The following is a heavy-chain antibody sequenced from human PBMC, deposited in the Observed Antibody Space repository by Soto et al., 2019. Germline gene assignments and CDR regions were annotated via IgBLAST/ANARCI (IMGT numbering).Heavy chain of an antibody. CDR1: GGTFSSYA. Sequence: SVKVSCKASGGTFSSYAISWVRQAPGQGLEWMGGIIPIFGTANYAQKFQGRVTITADESTSTAYMELSSLRSEDTVVYYCARDRVGATHNWFDPWGQGTLVTVSS. CDR2: IIPIFGTA. J-gene: IGHJ5*02. V-gene: IGHV1-69*13. CDR3: ARDRVGATHNWFDP. D-gene: IGHD1-26*01.